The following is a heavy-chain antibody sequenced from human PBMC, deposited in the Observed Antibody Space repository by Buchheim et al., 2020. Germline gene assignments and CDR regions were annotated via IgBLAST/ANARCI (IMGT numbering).Heavy chain of an antibody. J-gene: IGHJ5*02. V-gene: IGHV3-23*01. Sequence: EVQLLESGGGLVQPGGSLRLSCAASGFTFSDYAMNWVRQAPGKGLEWVSAISNSGGGTYYADSVKGRFTISRDNSKNTLYLQMNSLRAEDTAVYYCAKLLLWFGELSWFDPWGQGTL. CDR2: ISNSGGGT. CDR1: GFTFSDYA. D-gene: IGHD3-10*01. CDR3: AKLLLWFGELSWFDP.